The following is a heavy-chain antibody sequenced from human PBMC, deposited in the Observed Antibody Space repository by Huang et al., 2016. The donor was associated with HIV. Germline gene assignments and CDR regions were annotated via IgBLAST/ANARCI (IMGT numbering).Heavy chain of an antibody. V-gene: IGHV3-74*01. CDR1: GFTFSSYW. CDR3: VRDPRIQSWLNYFDY. J-gene: IGHJ4*02. D-gene: IGHD3-22*01. CDR2: ITSDGSSA. Sequence: EVQLVESGGGLVQPGGSLRLSCAASGFTFSSYWMHWVRQAPGKGMGCGSRITSDGSSAGYADSVKDRFTISRDNAKNTLYLQMNSLRAEDTAVYYCVRDPRIQSWLNYFDYWGQGTLVSVSS.